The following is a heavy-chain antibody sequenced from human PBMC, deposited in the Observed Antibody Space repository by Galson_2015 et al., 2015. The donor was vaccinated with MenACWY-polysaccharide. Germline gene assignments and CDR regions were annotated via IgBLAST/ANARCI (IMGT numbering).Heavy chain of an antibody. J-gene: IGHJ4*02. D-gene: IGHD3-16*01. CDR2: ITYDGSDQ. CDR3: ARESNWAYDS. V-gene: IGHV3-30*03. CDR1: GFTFSSYG. Sequence: SLRLSCAASGFTFSSYGMHWVRQAPGKGLEWVTYITYDGSDQNYARSVKGRFTISRDNSKSMLYLQMNNLRVEDTAIYFCARESNWAYDSWGTGTLVTVSS.